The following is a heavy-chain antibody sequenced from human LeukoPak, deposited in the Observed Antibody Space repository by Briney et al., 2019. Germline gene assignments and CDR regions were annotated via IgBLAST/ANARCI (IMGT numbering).Heavy chain of an antibody. V-gene: IGHV3-23*01. J-gene: IGHJ4*02. Sequence: GGSLRLSCAAPGFTFSSYGMSWVRQAPGKGLEWVSAISGSGGSTYYADSVKGRFTISRDNSKNTLYLQMNSLRAEDTAVYYCAKDWAAMVTFGWLDYWGQGTLVTVSS. CDR2: ISGSGGST. CDR3: AKDWAAMVTFGWLDY. CDR1: GFTFSSYG. D-gene: IGHD5-18*01.